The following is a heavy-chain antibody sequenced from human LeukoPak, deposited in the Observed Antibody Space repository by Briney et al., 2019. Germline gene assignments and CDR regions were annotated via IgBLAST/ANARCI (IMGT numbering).Heavy chain of an antibody. CDR2: ISSSSSYI. J-gene: IGHJ4*02. D-gene: IGHD6-19*01. CDR1: GFTFSSYS. V-gene: IGHV3-21*01. CDR3: ARDGGAVAGRDFDY. Sequence: PGGSLRLSCAASGFTFSSYSMNWVRQAPGKGLEWVSPISSSSSYIYYADSVKGRFTISRDNAKNSLYLQMNSLRAEDTAVYYCARDGGAVAGRDFDYWGQGTLVTVSS.